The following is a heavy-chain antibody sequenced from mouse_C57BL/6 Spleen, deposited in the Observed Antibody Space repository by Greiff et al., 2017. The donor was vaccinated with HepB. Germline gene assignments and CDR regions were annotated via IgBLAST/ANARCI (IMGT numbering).Heavy chain of an antibody. CDR1: GYSITSGYY. V-gene: IGHV3-6*01. J-gene: IGHJ4*01. Sequence: EVKLQESGPGLVKPSQSLSLTCSVTGYSITSGYYWNWIRQFPGNKLEWMGYISYDGSNNYNPSLKNRISITRDTSKNQFFLKLNSVTTEDTATYYCASLPSMDYWGQGTSVTVSS. CDR3: ASLPSMDY. D-gene: IGHD5-5*01. CDR2: ISYDGSN.